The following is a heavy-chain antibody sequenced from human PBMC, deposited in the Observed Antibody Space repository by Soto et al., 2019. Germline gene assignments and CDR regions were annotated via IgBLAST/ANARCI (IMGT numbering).Heavy chain of an antibody. J-gene: IGHJ4*02. V-gene: IGHV3-7*03. D-gene: IGHD3-3*01. CDR1: GFSFTSYF. CDR3: ARDGDFWSGYYPFDY. CDR2: IKQDGTEK. Sequence: PGGSLRLSCAASGFSFTSYFMTWVRQAPGKGLEWVANIKQDGTEKYYVDSVKGRFTISRDNAKNSLYLQMNSLRADDTAVYFCARDGDFWSGYYPFDYWGQGTLVTV.